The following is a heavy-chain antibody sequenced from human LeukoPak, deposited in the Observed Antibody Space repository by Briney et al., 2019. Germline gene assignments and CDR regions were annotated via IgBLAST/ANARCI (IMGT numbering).Heavy chain of an antibody. CDR3: ARERDHRGRLYFDY. D-gene: IGHD1-14*01. CDR2: INHSGST. CDR1: GESFSGYN. J-gene: IGHJ4*02. V-gene: IGHV4-34*01. Sequence: SETLSLTCAVYGESFSGYNWTWVRQPPGKGLEWIGEINHSGSTNYNPSLKSRVTISVDTSKNQFSLKLSSVTAADTAVYYCARERDHRGRLYFDYWGQGTLVTVSS.